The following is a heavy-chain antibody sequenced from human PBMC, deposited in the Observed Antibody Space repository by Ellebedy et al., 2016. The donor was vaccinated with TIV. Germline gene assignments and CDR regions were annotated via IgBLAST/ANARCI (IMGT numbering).Heavy chain of an antibody. CDR2: INHSGST. J-gene: IGHJ3*02. CDR1: GGSFSGYY. D-gene: IGHD5-18*01. V-gene: IGHV4-34*01. Sequence: SETLSLTCAVYGGSFSGYYWSWIRQPPGKGLEWIGEINHSGSTNYNPSLKSRVTISVDTSKNQFSLKLSSVTAADTAVYYCARGPFGIQLWLRGAFDIWGQGTMVTVSS. CDR3: ARGPFGIQLWLRGAFDI.